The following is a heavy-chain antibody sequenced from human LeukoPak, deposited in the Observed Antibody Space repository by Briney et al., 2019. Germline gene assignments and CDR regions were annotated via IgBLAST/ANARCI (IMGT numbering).Heavy chain of an antibody. CDR1: GGSFSGYY. CDR2: INRSGST. CDR3: ASGQYQLLAYYYYYYGMDV. D-gene: IGHD2-2*01. Sequence: SETLSLTCAVYGGSFSGYYWSWIRQPPGKGLEWIGEINRSGSTNYNPSLKSRVTISVDTSKNQFSLKLSSVTAADTAVYYCASGQYQLLAYYYYYYGMDVWGQGTTVTVSS. V-gene: IGHV4-34*01. J-gene: IGHJ6*02.